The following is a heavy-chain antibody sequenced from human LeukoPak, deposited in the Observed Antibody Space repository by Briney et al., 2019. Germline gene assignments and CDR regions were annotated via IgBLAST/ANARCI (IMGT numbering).Heavy chain of an antibody. J-gene: IGHJ3*02. CDR1: GFTFSSFG. V-gene: IGHV3-33*01. CDR2: IWYDGSDK. CDR3: ARAGDAFDI. Sequence: GGSLRLSCAASGFTFSSFGMHWVRQAPGKGLEWVAVIWYDGSDKYYTDSVKGRFTISRDNSKNTLYLQMNSLRAEDTATYYCARAGDAFDIWGQGTMVTVSS.